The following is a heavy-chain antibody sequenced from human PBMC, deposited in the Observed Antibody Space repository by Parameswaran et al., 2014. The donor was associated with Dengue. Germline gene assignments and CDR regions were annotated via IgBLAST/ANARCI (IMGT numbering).Heavy chain of an antibody. J-gene: IGHJ4*02. CDR2: ISPYNGNT. CDR3: ARDPPFPIAAADTRDDY. Sequence: WVRQAPGQGLEWMGWISPYNGNTTYAQNLQGRVTMTTDTSTSTAYMELRSLRSDDTAVYYCARDPPFPIAAADTRDDYWGQGTLVTVSS. D-gene: IGHD6-13*01. V-gene: IGHV1-18*01.